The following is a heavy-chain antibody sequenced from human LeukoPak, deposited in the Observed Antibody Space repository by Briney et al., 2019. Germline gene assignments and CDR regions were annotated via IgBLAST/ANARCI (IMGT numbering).Heavy chain of an antibody. J-gene: IGHJ4*02. V-gene: IGHV3-23*01. CDR3: AKGHHSSGWSYYFDY. CDR1: GFTFSNYA. Sequence: GGSLRLSCAASGFTFSNYAMSWVRQAPGKGLEWVSVVSGSGDSTYYTDSVKGRFTISRDNSKNTLYLQMNSLRAEDTAVYYRAKGHHSSGWSYYFDYWGQGTLVTVSS. CDR2: VSGSGDST. D-gene: IGHD6-19*01.